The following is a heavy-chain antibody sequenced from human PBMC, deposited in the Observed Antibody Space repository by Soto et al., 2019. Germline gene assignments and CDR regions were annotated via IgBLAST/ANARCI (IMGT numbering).Heavy chain of an antibody. CDR3: AKAIGPTLFHY. D-gene: IGHD3-22*01. Sequence: GGSLRLSCSASGFTLSSYDMHWVRQGTGKGLESVSAIGTTVDTYYAGSVKGQFTISRQTSKNSLQLQMKSLRAGDSAIYFCAKAIGPTLFHYWSQGTLVTVSS. CDR2: IGTTVDT. J-gene: IGHJ4*02. CDR1: GFTLSSYD. V-gene: IGHV3-13*04.